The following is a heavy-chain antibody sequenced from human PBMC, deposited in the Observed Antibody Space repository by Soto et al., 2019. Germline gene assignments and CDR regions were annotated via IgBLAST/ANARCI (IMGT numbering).Heavy chain of an antibody. CDR2: IYYSGST. J-gene: IGHJ3*02. D-gene: IGHD2-15*01. V-gene: IGHV4-59*12. CDR3: ARRRGCSGGSCYSRSAFDI. Sequence: PSETLSLTCTVSGGSISSYYWSWIRQPPGQGQEWIGYIYYSGSTYYNPSLKSRVTISVDRSKNQFSLKLSSVTAADTAVYYCARRRGCSGGSCYSRSAFDIWGQGTMVTVSS. CDR1: GGSISSYY.